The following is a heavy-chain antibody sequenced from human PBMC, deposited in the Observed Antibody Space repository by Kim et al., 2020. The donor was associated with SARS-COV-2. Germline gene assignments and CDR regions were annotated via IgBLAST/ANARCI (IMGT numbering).Heavy chain of an antibody. CDR2: IWYDGSNK. CDR3: ARDEGGRYDFWSGYYKVGSYYFDY. CDR1: GFTFSSYG. V-gene: IGHV3-33*01. J-gene: IGHJ4*02. Sequence: GGSLRLSCAASGFTFSSYGMHWVRQAPGKGLEWVAVIWYDGSNKYYADSVKGRFTISRDNSKNTLYLQMNSLRAEDTAVYYCARDEGGRYDFWSGYYKVGSYYFDYWGQGTLVTVSS. D-gene: IGHD3-3*01.